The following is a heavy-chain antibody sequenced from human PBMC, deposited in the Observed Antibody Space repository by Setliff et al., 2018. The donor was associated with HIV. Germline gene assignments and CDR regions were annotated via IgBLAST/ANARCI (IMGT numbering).Heavy chain of an antibody. J-gene: IGHJ4*02. V-gene: IGHV4-38-2*01. CDR1: GYSISSGYY. CDR3: ARLAGQRTIAAADYFFDF. CDR2: IYHSGSS. Sequence: SETLSLTCAASGYSISSGYYWGWIRQPPGKGLEWIGSIYHSGSSYYSPSLKSRVTLFLDTSKNQFSLTLNSLTAADTAVYYCARLAGQRTIAAADYFFDFWGQGALVTVSS. D-gene: IGHD6-13*01.